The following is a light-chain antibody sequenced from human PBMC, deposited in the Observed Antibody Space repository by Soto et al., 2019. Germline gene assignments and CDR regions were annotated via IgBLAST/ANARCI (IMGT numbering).Light chain of an antibody. V-gene: IGKV3-20*01. CDR3: QLYGSSPPRYT. Sequence: EIVLTQSPGTLYLSPGERATLSCRASQSVSSNYLAWYQQKRGQAPRLLIYAASARATGIPDRFSGSGSGTDFTLTISRLEPEDFAVYFCQLYGSSPPRYTLGQGTKLEIK. J-gene: IGKJ2*01. CDR2: AAS. CDR1: QSVSSNY.